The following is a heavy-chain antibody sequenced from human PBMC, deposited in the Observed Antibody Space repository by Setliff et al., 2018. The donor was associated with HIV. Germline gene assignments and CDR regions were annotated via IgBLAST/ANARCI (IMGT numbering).Heavy chain of an antibody. CDR2: IYHTGST. J-gene: IGHJ1*01. Sequence: SETLSLTCDVSGYSISSGYYWGWIRQSPGKGLEWIATIYHTGSTYYNPSLKSRVTISVDTSKNQFSLILSSVTAADTAVYYCAGIIATPGTTWGQGTLVTVSS. D-gene: IGHD6-13*01. CDR1: GYSISSGYY. V-gene: IGHV4-38-2*01. CDR3: AGIIATPGTT.